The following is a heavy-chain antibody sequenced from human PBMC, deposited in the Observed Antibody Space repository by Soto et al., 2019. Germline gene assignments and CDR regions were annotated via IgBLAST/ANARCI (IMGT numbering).Heavy chain of an antibody. V-gene: IGHV4-39*01. D-gene: IGHD3-10*02. Sequence: SETLSLTCTVSGGSVSSNSYSWGWIRQSPGKGLEWIATIYSTDKTYYNPSLLSRVTISVDTSKDQFSLKLSSVTAADTAVYYCARLFGEFTYYYYGMDVWGQGTTVTVSS. J-gene: IGHJ6*02. CDR2: IYSTDKT. CDR3: ARLFGEFTYYYYGMDV. CDR1: GGSVSSNSYS.